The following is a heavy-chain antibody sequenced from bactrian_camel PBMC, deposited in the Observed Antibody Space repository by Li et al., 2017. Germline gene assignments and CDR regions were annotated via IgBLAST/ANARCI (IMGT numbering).Heavy chain of an antibody. CDR2: IYTGTDRT. Sequence: HVQLVESGGGSVQAGGALRLSCVTSGFTEDGFYVAWIRQAPGNEREGVASIYTGTDRTYYADSVKGRFAIWQDNSKATVYLEINYLRPEDTAMYYCAADLLLMRPLEPSEYQYWGQGTQ. J-gene: IGHJ4*01. D-gene: IGHD8*01. V-gene: IGHV3S63*01. CDR1: GFTEDGFY. CDR3: AADLLLMRPLEPSEYQY.